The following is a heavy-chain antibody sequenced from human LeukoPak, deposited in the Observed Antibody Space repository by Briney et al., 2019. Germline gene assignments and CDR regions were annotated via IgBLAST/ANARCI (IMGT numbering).Heavy chain of an antibody. J-gene: IGHJ6*04. CDR2: ISGSGGST. CDR1: GFTFSSYA. Sequence: GGSLRLSCAASGFTFSSYAMSWVRQAPGKGLEWVSAISGSGGSTYYADSVKGRFTISRDNSKNTLYLQMNSLRAEDTAVYYCAKGEATEIYYYYYGMDVWGKGTTVTVSS. V-gene: IGHV3-23*01. D-gene: IGHD1-26*01. CDR3: AKGEATEIYYYYYGMDV.